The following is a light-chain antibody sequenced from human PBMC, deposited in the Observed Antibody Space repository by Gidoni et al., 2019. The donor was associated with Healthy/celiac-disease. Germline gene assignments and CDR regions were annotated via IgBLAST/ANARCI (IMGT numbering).Light chain of an antibody. CDR3: QVWDSSSDHPGV. CDR2: DDS. J-gene: IGLJ2*01. CDR1: NIGSKS. Sequence: SYVLTQPPSVSVAPGKTARITCGGNNIGSKSVHWYQQKPGQDPVLVVYDDSDRPSGIPERFSGSNSGNTATLTISRVEAGEEADYYCQVWDSSSDHPGVFGGGTKLTVL. V-gene: IGLV3-21*03.